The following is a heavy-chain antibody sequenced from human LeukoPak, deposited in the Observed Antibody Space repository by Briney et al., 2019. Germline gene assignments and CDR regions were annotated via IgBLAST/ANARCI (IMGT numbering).Heavy chain of an antibody. V-gene: IGHV3-23*01. D-gene: IGHD4-23*01. J-gene: IGHJ3*02. CDR1: GFTFSSYA. Sequence: QSGGSLRLSCADSGFTFSSYAMSWVRQAPGKGLEWVSGISGSGGSAYYADSVKGRFTISRDNSKNTLYLQMNSLRAEDTAVYYCATWDPVVTDAFDIWGQGTMVTVSS. CDR2: ISGSGGSA. CDR3: ATWDPVVTDAFDI.